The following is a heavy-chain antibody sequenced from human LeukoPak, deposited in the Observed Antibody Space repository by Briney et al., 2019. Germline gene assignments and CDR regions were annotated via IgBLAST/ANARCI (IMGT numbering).Heavy chain of an antibody. D-gene: IGHD3-10*01. CDR2: IYYSGST. Sequence: SETLSLTCTVSGGSIRSSSHYWGWIRQPPGKGPEWIGNIYYSGSTYYNPSLKSRVTIFVDTSKNQFSLKLSSVTAADTAVYYCARHYYGSGNFDYWGQGTLVTVSS. J-gene: IGHJ4*02. CDR1: GGSIRSSSHY. V-gene: IGHV4-39*01. CDR3: ARHYYGSGNFDY.